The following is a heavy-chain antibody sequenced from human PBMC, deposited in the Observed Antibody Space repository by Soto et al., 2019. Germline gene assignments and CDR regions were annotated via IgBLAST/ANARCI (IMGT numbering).Heavy chain of an antibody. CDR2: INHSGST. CDR3: ARVGPRGWFDP. J-gene: IGHJ5*02. CDR1: GGSFSGYY. D-gene: IGHD3-10*01. V-gene: IGHV4-34*01. Sequence: QVQLQQWGAGLLKPSETLSLTCAVYGGSFSGYYWSWIRQPPGKGLEWIGEINHSGSTNYNPSLKSRVTISVDPSKNQFSLKLSSVTAADTAVYYCARVGPRGWFDPWGQGTLVTVSS.